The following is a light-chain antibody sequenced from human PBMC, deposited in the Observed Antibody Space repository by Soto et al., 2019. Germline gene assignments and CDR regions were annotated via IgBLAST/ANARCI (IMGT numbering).Light chain of an antibody. V-gene: IGLV1-40*01. CDR1: YSNIGAGYE. Sequence: QLVLTQPPSGSGAPGQRVTISCTGSYSNIGAGYEVHWYQQIPGTAPKLLISGHNNRPSGVPDRFFGSKSGTSASLTIIGLQAEDEADYYCQSYDSSLSGSGVFGGGTKLTVL. J-gene: IGLJ3*02. CDR2: GHN. CDR3: QSYDSSLSGSGV.